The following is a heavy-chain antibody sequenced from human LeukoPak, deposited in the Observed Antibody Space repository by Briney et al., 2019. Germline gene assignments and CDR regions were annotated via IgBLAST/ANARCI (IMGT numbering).Heavy chain of an antibody. V-gene: IGHV1-69*13. D-gene: IGHD6-19*01. CDR2: IIPIFGTA. J-gene: IGHJ5*02. CDR3: ARGRGSGWYDDWFDP. CDR1: GGTFSSYA. Sequence: GASVKVSCKASGGTFSSYAISWVRQAPGQGLEWMGGIIPIFGTANYAQKFQGRVTITADESTSTAYMELSSLRSEDTAVYYCARGRGSGWYDDWFDPWGQGTLVTVSS.